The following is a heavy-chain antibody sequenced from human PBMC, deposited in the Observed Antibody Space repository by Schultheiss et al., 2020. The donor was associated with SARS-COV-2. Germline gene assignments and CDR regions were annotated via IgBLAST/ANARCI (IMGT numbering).Heavy chain of an antibody. Sequence: GGSLRLSCAASGFTFSTYAMRWVRQAPGKGLEWVALISYDGSNKYYADSVKGRFTISRDNSKNTLYLQMNSLRAEDTAVYYCARGGYSYGTDAFDIWGQGTMVTVSS. CDR3: ARGGYSYGTDAFDI. CDR1: GFTFSTYA. V-gene: IGHV3-30-3*01. CDR2: ISYDGSNK. J-gene: IGHJ3*02. D-gene: IGHD5-18*01.